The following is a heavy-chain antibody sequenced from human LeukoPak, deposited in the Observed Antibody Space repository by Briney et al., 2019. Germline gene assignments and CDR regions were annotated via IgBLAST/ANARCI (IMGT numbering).Heavy chain of an antibody. Sequence: GGSLRLSCAASGFSFSSFDMSCVRQAPGEGLEWVSGISGSGGSTYYTDSVKGRFTISRDNSKNTLYLQMNSLRAEDTAVYYCAKVSWSPGTDVWGQGTTVTVSS. V-gene: IGHV3-23*01. CDR3: AKVSWSPGTDV. CDR2: ISGSGGST. J-gene: IGHJ6*02. CDR1: GFSFSSFD. D-gene: IGHD1-1*01.